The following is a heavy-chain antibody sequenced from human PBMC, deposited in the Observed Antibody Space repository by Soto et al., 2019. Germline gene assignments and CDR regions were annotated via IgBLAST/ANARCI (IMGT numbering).Heavy chain of an antibody. V-gene: IGHV4-4*07. CDR2: IYTSGST. D-gene: IGHD5-12*01. Sequence: QVQLQESGPGLVKPSETLSLTCTVSGGSISSYYWSWIRQPAGKGLEWIGRIYTSGSTNYNPSLKSRVTMSVDTSKNQFSLKLSSVTAADTAVYYCARVKGYSGYDPNWFDPWGQGTLVTVSS. J-gene: IGHJ5*02. CDR3: ARVKGYSGYDPNWFDP. CDR1: GGSISSYY.